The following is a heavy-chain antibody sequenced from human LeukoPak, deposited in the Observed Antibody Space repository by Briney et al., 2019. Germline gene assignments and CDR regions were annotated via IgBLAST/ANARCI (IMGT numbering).Heavy chain of an antibody. CDR1: GYTFTGYY. CDR3: ARLAPCSGGSCYYFDY. D-gene: IGHD2-15*01. CDR2: INPNSGGT. V-gene: IGHV1-2*02. Sequence: ASVKVSCKASGYTFTGYYMHWVRQAPGQGLEWMGWINPNSGGTNYAQKFQGRVTMTRDTSISTAYMKLSRLRSDDTAVYYCARLAPCSGGSCYYFDYWGQGTLVTVSS. J-gene: IGHJ4*02.